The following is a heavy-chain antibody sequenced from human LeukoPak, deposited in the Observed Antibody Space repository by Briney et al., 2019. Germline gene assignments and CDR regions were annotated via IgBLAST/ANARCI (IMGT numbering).Heavy chain of an antibody. CDR3: ARGRYYYGSGSLIS. D-gene: IGHD3-10*01. Sequence: ASVKVSCKASGYTFTGYYMHWVRQAPGQGLEWMGWINPNSGGTNYAQKFQGRVTMTRNTSISTAYMELSSLRSEDTAVYYCARGRYYYGSGSLISWGQGTLVTVSS. CDR1: GYTFTGYY. V-gene: IGHV1-2*02. CDR2: INPNSGGT. J-gene: IGHJ4*02.